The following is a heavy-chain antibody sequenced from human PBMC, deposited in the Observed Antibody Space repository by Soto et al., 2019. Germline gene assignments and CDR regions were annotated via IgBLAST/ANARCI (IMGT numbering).Heavy chain of an antibody. J-gene: IGHJ4*02. CDR1: GYTFTGYY. CDR3: ARDTSYYYYDSSGYYFDY. D-gene: IGHD3-22*01. V-gene: IGHV1-2*02. CDR2: INPNSGGT. Sequence: ASVKVSCKASGYTFTGYYMHWVRQAPGQGLEWMGWINPNSGGTNYAQKFQGRVTMTRDTSTSTVYMELSSLRSEDTAVYYCARDTSYYYYDSSGYYFDYWGQGTLVTVSS.